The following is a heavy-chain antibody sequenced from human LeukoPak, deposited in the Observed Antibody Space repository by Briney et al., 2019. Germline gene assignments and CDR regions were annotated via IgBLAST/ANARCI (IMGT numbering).Heavy chain of an antibody. D-gene: IGHD5-12*01. Sequence: PSETLSLTCTVSGGPISSSSYFWGWIRQPPRKGLEWIGSINYSWSTYYNPSLKSRVTISIDTSKNQFSLKVSAVTAADTAVYYCARLEVYRWGLPNDAYDIWGQGTMVTVSS. CDR3: ARLEVYRWGLPNDAYDI. CDR1: GGPISSSSYF. J-gene: IGHJ3*02. V-gene: IGHV4-39*01. CDR2: INYSWST.